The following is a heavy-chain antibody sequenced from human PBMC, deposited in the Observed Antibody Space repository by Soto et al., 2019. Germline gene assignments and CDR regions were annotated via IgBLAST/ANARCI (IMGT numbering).Heavy chain of an antibody. D-gene: IGHD6-13*01. CDR2: VGSNGVST. CDR1: GFTFSSYG. CDR3: LKDQSSWYGFDI. J-gene: IGHJ3*02. V-gene: IGHV3-64D*06. Sequence: PGGSLRLSCAASGFTFSSYGMHWVRQAPGKGLEYVSGVGSNGVSTYYADSVRGRFSISRDNSKNTLYLQMTSLRLEDTAVYYCLKDQSSWYGFDIWGQGTMVTVSS.